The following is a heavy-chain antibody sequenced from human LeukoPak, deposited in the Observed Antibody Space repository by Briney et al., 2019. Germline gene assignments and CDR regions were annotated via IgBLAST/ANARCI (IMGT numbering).Heavy chain of an antibody. CDR2: INPNSGGT. V-gene: IGHV1-2*02. CDR1: GYTFTDYY. J-gene: IGHJ4*02. CDR3: ARDLVPGDRGY. D-gene: IGHD6-6*01. Sequence: GASVKVSCKASGYTFTDYYMHWVRPAPGQGLAWMGWINPNSGGTNYAQKFQGRVTMTRDTSISTAYMELSRLRSDDTAVYYCARDLVPGDRGYWGQGTLVTVSS.